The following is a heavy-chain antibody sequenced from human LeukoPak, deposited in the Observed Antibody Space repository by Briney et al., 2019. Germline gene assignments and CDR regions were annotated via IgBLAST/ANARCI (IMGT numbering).Heavy chain of an antibody. CDR2: ITSSSTYI. V-gene: IGHV3-21*01. CDR1: GFTFSTYN. J-gene: IGHJ4*02. Sequence: GGSLRLSCAASGFTFSTYNMNWVRQAPGKGLEWVSSITSSSTYIYYADSVKGRFTISRDNAKNSLYLQMNSLRAEDTAVYYCARDHATYYYDSSGYYDYWGQGTLVTVSS. CDR3: ARDHATYYYDSSGYYDY. D-gene: IGHD3-22*01.